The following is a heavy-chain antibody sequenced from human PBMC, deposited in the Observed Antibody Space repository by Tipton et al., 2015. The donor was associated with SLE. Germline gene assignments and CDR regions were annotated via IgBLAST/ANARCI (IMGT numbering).Heavy chain of an antibody. CDR3: ARRHYSGPFDS. CDR2: VYYSGST. CDR1: GDYITSYY. Sequence: TLSLTCTVSGDYITSYYWSWIRQSPGKGLEWIGSVYYSGSTNYNPSLESRVSFSIDTSKHQFSLKLNSVTAADTAVYYCARRHYSGPFDSWGQGTLVTVSS. V-gene: IGHV4-59*12. D-gene: IGHD5-12*01. J-gene: IGHJ4*02.